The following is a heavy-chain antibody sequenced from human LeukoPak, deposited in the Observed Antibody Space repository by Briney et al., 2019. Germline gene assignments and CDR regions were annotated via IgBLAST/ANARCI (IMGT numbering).Heavy chain of an antibody. CDR1: GYSFTTYW. CDR3: ARYYGYCSGGSCYSTRLDY. J-gene: IGHJ4*02. Sequence: GESLKISCKGSGYSFTTYWIGWVRQMPGKGLEWMGIIYPGDSDTRYSPSFLGQATISADKSISTAYLQWSSLKASDTAMYYCARYYGYCSGGSCYSTRLDYWGQGTLVTVSS. CDR2: IYPGDSDT. D-gene: IGHD2-15*01. V-gene: IGHV5-51*01.